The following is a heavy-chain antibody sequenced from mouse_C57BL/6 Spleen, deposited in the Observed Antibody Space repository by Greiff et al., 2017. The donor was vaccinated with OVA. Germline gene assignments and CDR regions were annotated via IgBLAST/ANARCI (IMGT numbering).Heavy chain of an antibody. Sequence: VQLQQPGAELVKPGASVKLSCKASGYTFTSYWMQWVKQRPGQGLEWIGEIDPSDSYTNYNQKFKGKATLTVDTSSSTAYMQLSSLTSEDSAVYYCARRGYDEGYYYAMDYWGQGTSVTVSS. D-gene: IGHD2-2*01. J-gene: IGHJ4*01. V-gene: IGHV1-50*01. CDR1: GYTFTSYW. CDR3: ARRGYDEGYYYAMDY. CDR2: IDPSDSYT.